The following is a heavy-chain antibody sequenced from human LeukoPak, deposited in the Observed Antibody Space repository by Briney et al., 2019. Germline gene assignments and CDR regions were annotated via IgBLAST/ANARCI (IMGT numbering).Heavy chain of an antibody. CDR1: GFTFSSYW. CDR3: ARDRIAAAGTVDY. J-gene: IGHJ4*02. V-gene: IGHV3-74*01. CDR2: INSDGSST. Sequence: GGSLRLSCAASGFTFSSYWMHWVRQAPGKGLVWVSRINSDGSSTSYADSVEGRFTISRDNAKNTLYLQMNSLRAEDTAVYYCARDRIAAAGTVDYWGQGTLVTVSS. D-gene: IGHD6-13*01.